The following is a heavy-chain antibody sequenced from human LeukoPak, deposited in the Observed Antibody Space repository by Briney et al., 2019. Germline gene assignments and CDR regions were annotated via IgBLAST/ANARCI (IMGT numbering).Heavy chain of an antibody. CDR2: VHLDGRT. CDR3: AREGGFYRPLDY. CDR1: GASINSYY. J-gene: IGHJ4*02. V-gene: IGHV4-59*12. D-gene: IGHD3-3*01. Sequence: PSETLSLTCTVSGASINSYYWSWIRQPPGKGLEWIGEVHLDGRTNYNPSLESRLTMSVDVSENQVSLKLTSVTAADTAVYYCAREGGFYRPLDYSGQGTLVTVSS.